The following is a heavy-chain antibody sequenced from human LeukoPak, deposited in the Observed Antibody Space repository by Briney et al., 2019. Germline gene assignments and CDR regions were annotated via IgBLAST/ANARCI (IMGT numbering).Heavy chain of an antibody. Sequence: GGSLRLSCAPSGFSVSSNYMTWVRQAPGKGLEWVSAISGSGGSTYYADSVKGRFTISRDNSKNTLYLQMNSLRAEDTAVYYCAKEGYQLPFNWFDPWGQGTLVTVSS. CDR1: GFSVSSNY. CDR3: AKEGYQLPFNWFDP. J-gene: IGHJ5*02. CDR2: ISGSGGST. V-gene: IGHV3-23*01. D-gene: IGHD2-2*01.